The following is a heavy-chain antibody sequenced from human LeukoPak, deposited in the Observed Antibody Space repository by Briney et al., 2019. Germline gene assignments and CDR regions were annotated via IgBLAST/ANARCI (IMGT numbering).Heavy chain of an antibody. Sequence: SQTLSLTCALSGDSVSSKSAAWNWIRQSPSRGLEWLGRTYYRSKLYNDYAVSVESRITINPDTSKNQFSLQLNSVTPEDTAAYYCARGSQSSRWFDPWGQGTLVTVSS. CDR2: TYYRSKLYN. CDR1: GDSVSSKSAA. CDR3: ARGSQSSRWFDP. V-gene: IGHV6-1*01. J-gene: IGHJ5*02. D-gene: IGHD6-6*01.